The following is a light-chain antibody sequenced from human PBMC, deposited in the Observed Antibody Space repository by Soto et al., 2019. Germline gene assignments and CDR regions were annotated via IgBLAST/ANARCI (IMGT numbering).Light chain of an antibody. CDR2: GAS. V-gene: IGKV3-15*01. Sequence: EIVMTQPPATLSVSPGERATLSCRASQSVGTNLAWYQQKLGQAPRLLIDGASTRATGIPARFSGSGSGTDFTLTISSLQSEDFAVYYCQQYNNWPLTFGGGTKVEIK. CDR3: QQYNNWPLT. J-gene: IGKJ4*01. CDR1: QSVGTN.